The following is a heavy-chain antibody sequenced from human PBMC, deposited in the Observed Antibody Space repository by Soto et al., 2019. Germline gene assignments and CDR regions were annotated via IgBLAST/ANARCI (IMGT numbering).Heavy chain of an antibody. J-gene: IGHJ4*02. CDR3: VKAPVATTYFDY. D-gene: IGHD5-12*01. Sequence: GWSLRLSCAASGFTFSSYAMSWVRQAPGKGLEWVSSISGSGGSTYYADSVKGRFTISRDNSKNTLYLQMNSLRAEDTAVYYCVKAPVATTYFDYWGQGTLVTVSS. CDR1: GFTFSSYA. CDR2: ISGSGGST. V-gene: IGHV3-23*01.